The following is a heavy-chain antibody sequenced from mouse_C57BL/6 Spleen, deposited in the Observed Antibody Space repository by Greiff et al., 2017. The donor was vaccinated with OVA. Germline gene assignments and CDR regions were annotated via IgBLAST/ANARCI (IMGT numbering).Heavy chain of an antibody. CDR3: TRRTTVVDY. CDR2: IDPETGGT. CDR1: GYTFTDYE. V-gene: IGHV1-15*01. J-gene: IGHJ2*01. Sequence: VKVVESGAELVRPGASVTLSCKASGYTFTDYEMHWVKQTPVHGLEWIGAIDPETGGTAYNQKFKGKAILTADRSSSTAYMELRSLTSEDSAVYYCTRRTTVVDYWGQGTTLTVSS. D-gene: IGHD1-1*01.